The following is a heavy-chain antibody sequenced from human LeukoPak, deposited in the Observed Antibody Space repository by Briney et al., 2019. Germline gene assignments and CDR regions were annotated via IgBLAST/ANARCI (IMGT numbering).Heavy chain of an antibody. D-gene: IGHD3-22*01. CDR1: DGSISSYY. V-gene: IGHV4-59*01. CDR2: IYYSGSI. Sequence: PSETLSLTCTVSDGSISSYYWSWIRQPPGKGLEWIGYIYYSGSINYNPSLKSRVAISIDTSKNQFSLKLNSVTAADTAVYYCARIIGSGSGSTFDYWGKGTLVTVSS. J-gene: IGHJ4*02. CDR3: ARIIGSGSGSTFDY.